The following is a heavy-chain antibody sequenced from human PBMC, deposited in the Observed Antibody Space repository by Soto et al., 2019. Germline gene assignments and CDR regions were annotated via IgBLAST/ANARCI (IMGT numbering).Heavy chain of an antibody. D-gene: IGHD5-18*01. CDR1: GGSISSGGYY. V-gene: IGHV4-31*03. CDR2: IYYSGST. J-gene: IGHJ4*02. Sequence: SENLSLTCTVSGGSISSGGYYWSWIRRHPGKGLEWIGYIYYSGSTYYNPSLKSRVTISVDTSKNQFSLKLSSVTAADTAVYYCARSGYSYGPNPLLYWGQGTLVTVSS. CDR3: ARSGYSYGPNPLLY.